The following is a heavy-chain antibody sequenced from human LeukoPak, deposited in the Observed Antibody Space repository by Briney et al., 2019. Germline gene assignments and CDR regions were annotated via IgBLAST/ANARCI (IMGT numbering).Heavy chain of an antibody. Sequence: SVKVSCKASGGTFSRYAISWVRQAPGQGLEWMGGIIPISGTTNYTQKFQGRVTVTADESTSTAYMELSSLRSEDTAMYYCATYCSSANCYIWGYYFDSWGQGTLVTVSS. CDR2: IIPISGTT. CDR3: ATYCSSANCYIWGYYFDS. J-gene: IGHJ4*02. V-gene: IGHV1-69*13. D-gene: IGHD2-2*01. CDR1: GGTFSRYA.